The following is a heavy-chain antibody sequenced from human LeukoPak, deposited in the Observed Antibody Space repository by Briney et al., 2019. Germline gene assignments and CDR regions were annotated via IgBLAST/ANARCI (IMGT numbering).Heavy chain of an antibody. J-gene: IGHJ6*02. CDR1: GGSISSGGYY. V-gene: IGHV4-31*03. CDR2: IYYSGST. CDR3: ARGPAYSSSWYRGNYYYGMDV. Sequence: NASETLSLACTVSGGSISSGGYYWSWIRQHPGKGLEWIGYIYYSGSTYYNPSHKSRVTISVDTSKNQFALKLSSVTAADTAVYYCARGPAYSSSWYRGNYYYGMDVWGQGTTVTVSS. D-gene: IGHD6-13*01.